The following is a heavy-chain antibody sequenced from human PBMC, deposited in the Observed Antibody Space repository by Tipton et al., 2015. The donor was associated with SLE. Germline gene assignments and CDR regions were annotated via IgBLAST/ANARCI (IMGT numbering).Heavy chain of an antibody. V-gene: IGHV4-30-2*01. Sequence: TLSLTCAVSGGSINSGDYSWSWIRQPPGKGLEWIGYIFHSGNAYYNPSLKSRVTISVDMSRNQFSLRLDSVTAADTAVYYCAREGDSSANFYYYGVNVWGQGTTVTVSS. D-gene: IGHD2-21*01. J-gene: IGHJ6*02. CDR1: GGSINSGDYS. CDR2: IFHSGNA. CDR3: AREGDSSANFYYYGVNV.